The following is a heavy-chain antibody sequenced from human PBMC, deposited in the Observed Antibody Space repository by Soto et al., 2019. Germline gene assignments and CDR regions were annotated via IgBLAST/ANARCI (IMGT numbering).Heavy chain of an antibody. CDR1: VFTFGDYA. D-gene: IGHD3-10*01. Sequence: GGSLRLSCTASVFTFGDYAMSWFRQAPGKGLEWVGFIRSKAYGGTTEYAASVKGRFTISRDDSKSIAYLQMNSLKTEDKAVYYCTEAMVRGAIHVFEIWAKGKMVTVSS. J-gene: IGHJ3*02. CDR3: TEAMVRGAIHVFEI. V-gene: IGHV3-49*03. CDR2: IRSKAYGGTT.